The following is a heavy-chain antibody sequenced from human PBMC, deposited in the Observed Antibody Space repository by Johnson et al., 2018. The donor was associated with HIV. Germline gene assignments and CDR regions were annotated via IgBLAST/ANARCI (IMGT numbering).Heavy chain of an antibody. CDR1: GFTFSDYY. Sequence: QVQLVESGGGLVQPGRSLRLSCAASGFTFSDYYMSWIRQAPGKGLEWVAVISYDGSNKYYADSVKGRFTISRDNSKNTLYLQMNSLRAEDTAVYYCARETDIAPYSGSWEPPDDAFDIWGQGTMVTVSS. D-gene: IGHD1-26*01. CDR2: ISYDGSNK. CDR3: ARETDIAPYSGSWEPPDDAFDI. V-gene: IGHV3-30-3*01. J-gene: IGHJ3*02.